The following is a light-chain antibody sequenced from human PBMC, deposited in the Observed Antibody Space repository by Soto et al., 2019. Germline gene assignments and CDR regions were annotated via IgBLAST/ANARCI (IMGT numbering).Light chain of an antibody. V-gene: IGKV3-15*01. CDR2: DAS. CDR1: QSVGSS. Sequence: EIVMTQSPATLSLSPGERATLSCRASQSVGSSLAWYQQKPGQAPRLLIYDASTRATGIPARFSGSGSGTEFSLTISSLQSEDFAVYYCQQYDNWPPLTFGGGTKAEIK. CDR3: QQYDNWPPLT. J-gene: IGKJ4*01.